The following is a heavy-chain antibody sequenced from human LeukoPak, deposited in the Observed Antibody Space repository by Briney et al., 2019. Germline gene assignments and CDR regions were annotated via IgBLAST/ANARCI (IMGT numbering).Heavy chain of an antibody. CDR1: GGSFSGYY. V-gene: IGHV4-34*01. CDR2: INHSGST. J-gene: IGHJ4*02. CDR3: ARQRFIGYFDY. D-gene: IGHD3-16*02. Sequence: TSETLSLTCAVYGGSFSGYYWSWIRQPPGKGLEWIGEINHSGSTNYNPSLKSRVTISVDTSKNQFSLKLSSVTAADTAVYYCARQRFIGYFDYWGQGTLVTVSS.